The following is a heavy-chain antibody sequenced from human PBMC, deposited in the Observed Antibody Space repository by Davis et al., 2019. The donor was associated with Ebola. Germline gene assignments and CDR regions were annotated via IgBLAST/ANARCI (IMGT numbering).Heavy chain of an antibody. Sequence: ASVKVSCKASGGTFSSYAISWVRQAPGQGLEWMGWINPNSGGTNYAQKFQGRVTMTRDTSSSTVYMELSRLRSEDTAVYYCARDKAVTHDAFDIWGQGTMVTVSS. J-gene: IGHJ3*02. V-gene: IGHV1-2*02. CDR1: GGTFSSYA. CDR3: ARDKAVTHDAFDI. D-gene: IGHD5-18*01. CDR2: INPNSGGT.